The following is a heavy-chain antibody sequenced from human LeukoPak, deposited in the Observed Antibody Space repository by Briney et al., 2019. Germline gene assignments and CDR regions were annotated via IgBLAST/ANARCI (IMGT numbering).Heavy chain of an antibody. D-gene: IGHD4-23*01. Sequence: ASVKVSCKASGYIFTIYVISWVRQAPGQGLEWMGWISAYNGNTNYAQKVQGRVTMTTDTSTSTAYMELRSLRSDDTAVYYCARVDSGGHSNFDYFDYWGQGTLVTVSS. V-gene: IGHV1-18*01. CDR1: GYIFTIYV. CDR2: ISAYNGNT. CDR3: ARVDSGGHSNFDYFDY. J-gene: IGHJ4*02.